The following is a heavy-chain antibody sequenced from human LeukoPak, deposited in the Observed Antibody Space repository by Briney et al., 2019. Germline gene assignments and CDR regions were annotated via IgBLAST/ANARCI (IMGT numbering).Heavy chain of an antibody. V-gene: IGHV1-69*13. CDR2: IIPIFGTA. J-gene: IGHJ4*02. Sequence: GASVKVSCKASGGTFSSCAISWVRQAPGQGLEWMGGIIPIFGTANYAQKFQGRVTITADESTSTAYMELSSLRSEDTAVYYCARGRDYYDSSGYYSYYFDYWGQGTLVTVSS. D-gene: IGHD3-22*01. CDR1: GGTFSSCA. CDR3: ARGRDYYDSSGYYSYYFDY.